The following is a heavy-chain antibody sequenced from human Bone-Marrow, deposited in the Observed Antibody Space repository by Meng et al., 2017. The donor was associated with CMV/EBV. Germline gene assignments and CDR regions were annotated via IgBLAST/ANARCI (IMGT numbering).Heavy chain of an antibody. CDR2: IKQDGSEK. CDR1: GFTFSSYW. D-gene: IGHD6-13*01. Sequence: GESLKISCAASGFTFSSYWMSWVRQAPGKGLEWVANIKQDGSEKYYVDSVKGRFTISRDNAKNSLYLQMNSLRAEDTAVYYCAGGVAAAGDYWGQGTLVTVSS. J-gene: IGHJ4*02. V-gene: IGHV3-7*04. CDR3: AGGVAAAGDY.